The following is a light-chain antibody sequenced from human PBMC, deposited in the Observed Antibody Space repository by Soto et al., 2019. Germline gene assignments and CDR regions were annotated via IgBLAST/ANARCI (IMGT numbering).Light chain of an antibody. Sequence: EIVTTQSPATVSVSAGERATLSCRASQSISNNVAWYPQKLGQAPRLLIYGASTRATGIPARFSVSWSGTEFTLTISSLQSEDFSVYFCQQYNDWPQTVSQGTKVDIK. CDR1: QSISNN. CDR3: QQYNDWPQT. V-gene: IGKV3-15*01. CDR2: GAS. J-gene: IGKJ1*01.